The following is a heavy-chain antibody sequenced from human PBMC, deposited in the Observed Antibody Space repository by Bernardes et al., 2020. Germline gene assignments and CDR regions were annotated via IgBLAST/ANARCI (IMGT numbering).Heavy chain of an antibody. CDR1: GYTFTGYY. Sequence: ASVKVSCKASGYTFTGYYMHWVRQAPGQGLEWMGWINPNSGGTNYAQKFQGWVTMTRDTSISTAYMELSRLRSDDTAVYYCARDLEASVYFTTVTERNYGMDVWGQGTTVTVSS. CDR2: INPNSGGT. D-gene: IGHD4-17*01. CDR3: ARDLEASVYFTTVTERNYGMDV. J-gene: IGHJ6*02. V-gene: IGHV1-2*04.